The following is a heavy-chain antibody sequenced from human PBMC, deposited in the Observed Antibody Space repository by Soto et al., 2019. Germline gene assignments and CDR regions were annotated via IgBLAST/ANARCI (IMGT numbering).Heavy chain of an antibody. CDR2: INQDGGVT. V-gene: IGHV3-7*03. CDR3: AKAYDSCGVYHATGFDP. D-gene: IGHD3-22*01. Sequence: PGGSLRLSCVASGFTFVSSLMGWIRQAAGRGLEWVGNINQDGGVTYYVESVEGRFTISRDNSKNTLYLQINRLRADDRAVYYCAKAYDSCGVYHATGFDPWGQGTLVTVSS. J-gene: IGHJ5*02. CDR1: GFTFVSSL.